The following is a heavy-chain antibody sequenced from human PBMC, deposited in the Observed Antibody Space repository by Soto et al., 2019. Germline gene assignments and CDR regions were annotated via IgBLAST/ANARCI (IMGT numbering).Heavy chain of an antibody. CDR3: ARGDTMVRGVSPGPDSDY. V-gene: IGHV1-69*06. CDR2: IMPIFGTA. D-gene: IGHD3-10*01. Sequence: SVKVSCKASGGTFSRYAIGGVRQAPGQGLEWMGGIMPIFGTANYAQKFQGRVTMTADKSTSTAYMELSSLRSEDTAVYYCARGDTMVRGVSPGPDSDYWRQGTLVTVSS. CDR1: GGTFSRYA. J-gene: IGHJ4*02.